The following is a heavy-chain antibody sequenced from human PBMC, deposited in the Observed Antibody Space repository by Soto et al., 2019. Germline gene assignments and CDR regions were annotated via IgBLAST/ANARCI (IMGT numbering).Heavy chain of an antibody. J-gene: IGHJ6*02. D-gene: IGHD1-1*01. CDR3: AREGTTVDSYYYYGMDV. CDR2: IYSSENT. CDR1: GGSVSSKSYS. V-gene: IGHV4-39*07. Sequence: PSETLSLTCAVSGGSVSSKSYSWGWIRQSPGKGLEWIGTIYSSENTYYNPSLKSRVTISVDTSKNQFSLKLSSVTAADTAVYYCAREGTTVDSYYYYGMDVWGQGTTVTVSS.